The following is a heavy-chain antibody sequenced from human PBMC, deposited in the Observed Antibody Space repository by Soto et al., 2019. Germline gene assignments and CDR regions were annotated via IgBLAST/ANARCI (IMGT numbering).Heavy chain of an antibody. Sequence: QVQLVQSGAEVKKPGSSVKVSCKTSGGPFSSYSVIWVRQAPGQGLEWMGGIIPNIEEANYAQQFQDRVTITADESTTTVYMELSNLRSEDTAVYYCARGSEEWSNLAYFDYWGQGTLVTVSS. V-gene: IGHV1-69*01. J-gene: IGHJ4*02. CDR1: GGPFSSYS. CDR3: ARGSEEWSNLAYFDY. CDR2: IIPNIEEA. D-gene: IGHD3-3*01.